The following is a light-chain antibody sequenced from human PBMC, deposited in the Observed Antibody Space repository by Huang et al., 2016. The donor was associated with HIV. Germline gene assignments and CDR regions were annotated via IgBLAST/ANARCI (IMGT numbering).Light chain of an antibody. CDR1: HDINTY. J-gene: IGKJ3*01. CDR3: QQRSNWPLFT. Sequence: EILLTQSPATLSLSPGERATLFCRASHDINTYLAWYQQKTGQAPRRLIYDAYTRATDIPASFRGSASGTNFTLMISNLEPEDCAVYFCQQRSNWPLFTFGPGTKVDI. CDR2: DAY. V-gene: IGKV3-11*01.